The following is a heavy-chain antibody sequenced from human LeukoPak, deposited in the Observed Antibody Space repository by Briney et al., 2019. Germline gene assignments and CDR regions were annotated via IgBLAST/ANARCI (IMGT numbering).Heavy chain of an antibody. D-gene: IGHD1-1*01. Sequence: SQTLSLTCAVSGGSISSGGYSWSWIRQPPGKGLEWIGYIYHSGSTYYNPSLKSRVTISVDRSKNQFSLKLSSVTAADTPVYYCDREVRYLTGGGWFHPWGQGTLVTVSS. CDR2: IYHSGST. CDR1: GGSISSGGYS. CDR3: DREVRYLTGGGWFHP. V-gene: IGHV4-30-2*01. J-gene: IGHJ5*02.